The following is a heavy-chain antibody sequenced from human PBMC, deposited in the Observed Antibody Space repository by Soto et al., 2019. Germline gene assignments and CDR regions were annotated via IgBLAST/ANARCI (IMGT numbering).Heavy chain of an antibody. V-gene: IGHV1-18*01. CDR2: ISAYNGNT. CDR3: ARAEYCSSTSCYRSRALWFDP. J-gene: IGHJ5*02. CDR1: GYTFTSYG. D-gene: IGHD2-2*01. Sequence: QVQLVQSGAEVKKPGASVKVSCKASGYTFTSYGISWVRQAPGQGLEWIGWISAYNGNTNYAQKLQGRVTMTTDTSTSAAYMELRGLRSDDTSVYYCARAEYCSSTSCYRSRALWFDPWGQGTLVTVST.